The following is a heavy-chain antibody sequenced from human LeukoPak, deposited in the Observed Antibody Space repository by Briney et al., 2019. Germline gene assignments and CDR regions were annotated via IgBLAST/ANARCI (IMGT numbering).Heavy chain of an antibody. Sequence: SETLSLTCTVSGDSISTSRYYWGWIRQSPGKGLEWIGRIYYSRTTYYNLSLKSRHTISVDTSKNQFSLRLSAVTAADTAVYYCARGGSRLTTAGDLDYWGQGTLVTVSS. CDR3: ARGGSRLTTAGDLDY. J-gene: IGHJ4*02. D-gene: IGHD3-16*01. CDR1: GDSISTSRYY. V-gene: IGHV4-39*01. CDR2: IYYSRTT.